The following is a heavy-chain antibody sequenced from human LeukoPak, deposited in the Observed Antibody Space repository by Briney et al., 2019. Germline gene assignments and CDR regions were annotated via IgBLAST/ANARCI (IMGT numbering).Heavy chain of an antibody. CDR2: ISAYNGNT. CDR3: AREGARYFDWLFSGPNYYYGMDV. J-gene: IGHJ6*02. CDR1: GYTFTSYG. Sequence: ASVTVSCKASGYTFTSYGISWVRQAPGQGLEWMGWISAYNGNTNYAQKLQGRVTMTTDTSTSTAYMELRSLRSDDTAVYYCAREGARYFDWLFSGPNYYYGMDVWGQGTTVTVSS. V-gene: IGHV1-18*01. D-gene: IGHD3-9*01.